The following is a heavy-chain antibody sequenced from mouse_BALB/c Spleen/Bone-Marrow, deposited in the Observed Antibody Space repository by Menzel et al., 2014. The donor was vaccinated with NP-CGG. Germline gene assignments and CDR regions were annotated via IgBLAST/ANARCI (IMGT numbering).Heavy chain of an antibody. CDR3: ASVYDYGRGYAMDY. Sequence: QVQLQQSGAEVMRPGSSVNISCKASGYAFSNYGMNWVKQRPGQGLEWIGQIYPGDGDTNYNGKFKGRVTLTADKSSSTAYMQPSSLTFEDSAVYFCASVYDYGRGYAMDYWGQGTSVTVSS. CDR2: IYPGDGDT. D-gene: IGHD2-4*01. CDR1: GYAFSNYG. V-gene: IGHV1-80*01. J-gene: IGHJ4*01.